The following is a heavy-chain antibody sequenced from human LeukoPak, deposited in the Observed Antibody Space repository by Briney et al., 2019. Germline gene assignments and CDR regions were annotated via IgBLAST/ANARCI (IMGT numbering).Heavy chain of an antibody. V-gene: IGHV3-74*01. CDR2: INTDGSSL. J-gene: IGHJ4*02. CDR3: ARAARYFDWLLNDY. CDR1: GFTFSSYW. D-gene: IGHD3-9*01. Sequence: GGSLRLSCAASGFTFSSYWMYWVRQAPGKGLVWVSRINTDGSSLNYADSVKGRFTISRDNSKNTLYLQMNSLRAEDTAVYYCARAARYFDWLLNDYWGQGTLVTVSS.